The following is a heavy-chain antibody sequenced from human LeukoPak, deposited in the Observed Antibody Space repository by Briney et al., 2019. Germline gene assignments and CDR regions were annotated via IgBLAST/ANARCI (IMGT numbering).Heavy chain of an antibody. V-gene: IGHV3-48*04. CDR1: GFTFSSYW. CDR2: ISNSGSTM. CDR3: ARRPAAGYFYDMDV. J-gene: IGHJ6*02. Sequence: GESLRLSCAASGFTFSSYWMNWVRQAPGKGLEWVSYISNSGSTMYYADSVKGRFTISRDNAKNSLNLQMNSLRAEDTAVYYCARRPAAGYFYDMDVWGQGTTVTVSS. D-gene: IGHD6-13*01.